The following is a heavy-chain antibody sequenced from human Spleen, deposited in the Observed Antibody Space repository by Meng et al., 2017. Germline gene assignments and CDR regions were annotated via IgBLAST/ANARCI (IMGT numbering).Heavy chain of an antibody. CDR1: GGTFSSYA. J-gene: IGHJ4*02. Sequence: ASVKVSCKASGGTFSSYAISWVRRAPGQGLEWMGRINPKSGDTHYAQKFQARVTMAGDTSISTAYMELNGLRSDDTAMYYCARDEDISAAGKLFGDYWGQGTLVTVSS. CDR3: ARDEDISAAGKLFGDY. V-gene: IGHV1-2*06. D-gene: IGHD6-25*01. CDR2: INPKSGDT.